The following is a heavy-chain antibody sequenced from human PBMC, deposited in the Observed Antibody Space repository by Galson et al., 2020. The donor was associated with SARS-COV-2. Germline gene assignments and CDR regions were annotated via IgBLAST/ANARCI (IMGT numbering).Heavy chain of an antibody. D-gene: IGHD1-26*01. V-gene: IGHV3-7*04. CDR3: ARVEAVGARGYYYYYGMDV. CDR1: GFTFSSYW. Sequence: QLGESLKISCAASGFTFSSYWMSWVRQAPGKGLEWVANIKQDGSEKYYVDSVKGRFTISRDNAKNSLYLQMNSLRAEDTAVYYCARVEAVGARGYYYYYGMDVWGQGTTVTVSS. J-gene: IGHJ6*02. CDR2: IKQDGSEK.